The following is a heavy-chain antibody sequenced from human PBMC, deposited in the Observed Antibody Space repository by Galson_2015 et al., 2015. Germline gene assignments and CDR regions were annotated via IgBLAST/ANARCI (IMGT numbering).Heavy chain of an antibody. CDR1: GFTFSSYG. CDR3: ARVGPLDPWAHCSSTSCHGGFDY. Sequence: SLRLSCAASGFTFSSYGMHWVRQAPGKGLEWVAVIWYDGSNKYYADSVKGRFTISRDNSKNMLYLQMNSRRAEDTAVYYCARVGPLDPWAHCSSTSCHGGFDYGGQGTLVTVSS. D-gene: IGHD2-2*01. V-gene: IGHV3-33*01. J-gene: IGHJ4*02. CDR2: IWYDGSNK.